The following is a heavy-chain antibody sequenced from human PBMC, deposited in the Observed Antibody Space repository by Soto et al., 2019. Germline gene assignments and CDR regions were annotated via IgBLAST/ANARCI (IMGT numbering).Heavy chain of an antibody. CDR2: ISGSGGST. D-gene: IGHD3-3*01. Sequence: LRLSCAASGFTCSTYAMSWVRQAPGKGLEWVSAISGSGGSTYYADSVKGRFTISRDNSKNTLYLQMNSLRAEDTAVYYCAKDRATIFGVALYFDYWGQGTLVTVSS. CDR1: GFTCSTYA. CDR3: AKDRATIFGVALYFDY. V-gene: IGHV3-23*01. J-gene: IGHJ4*02.